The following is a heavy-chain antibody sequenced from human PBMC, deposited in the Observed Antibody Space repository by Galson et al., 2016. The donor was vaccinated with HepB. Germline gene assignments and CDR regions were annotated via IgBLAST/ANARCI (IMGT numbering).Heavy chain of an antibody. Sequence: SLRLSCAASGFTFSYYWMHWVRQAPGKGLVWVSRIYSDGSNMNYADSVKGRFTISRGNAKNTLYLRMDNLRVDDTAVYYCVRGDWGAGYWGQGTLVTVSS. CDR3: VRGDWGAGY. D-gene: IGHD7-27*01. J-gene: IGHJ4*02. CDR2: IYSDGSNM. CDR1: GFTFSYYW. V-gene: IGHV3-74*01.